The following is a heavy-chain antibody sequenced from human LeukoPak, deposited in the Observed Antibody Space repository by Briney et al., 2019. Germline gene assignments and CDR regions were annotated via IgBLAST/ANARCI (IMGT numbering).Heavy chain of an antibody. J-gene: IGHJ3*02. CDR3: ARELNDYGDYGGFDI. V-gene: IGHV3-74*01. Sequence: GGSLRLSCAASGFTFSSYWMHWVRQAPGKGLVWVSRINSDGSSTSYADSVKGRFTISRDNAKNTLYLQMNSLRAEDTAVYYCARELNDYGDYGGFDIWGHGTMVTVSS. CDR2: INSDGSST. CDR1: GFTFSSYW. D-gene: IGHD4-17*01.